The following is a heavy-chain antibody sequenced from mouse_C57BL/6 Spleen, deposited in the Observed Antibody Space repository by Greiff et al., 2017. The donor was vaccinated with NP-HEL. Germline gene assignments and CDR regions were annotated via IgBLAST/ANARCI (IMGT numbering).Heavy chain of an antibody. CDR2: ISYDGSN. J-gene: IGHJ4*01. CDR1: GYSITSGYY. Sequence: EVKLVESGPGLVKPSQSLSLTCSVTGYSITSGYYWNWIRQFPGNKLEWMGYISYDGSNNYNPSLKNRISITRDTSKNQFFLKLNSVTTEDTATYYCARDHYYGSSFYYAMDYWGQGTSVTVSS. D-gene: IGHD1-1*01. V-gene: IGHV3-6*01. CDR3: ARDHYYGSSFYYAMDY.